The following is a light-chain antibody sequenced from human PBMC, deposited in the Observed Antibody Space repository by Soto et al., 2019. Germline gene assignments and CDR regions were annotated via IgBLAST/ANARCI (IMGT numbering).Light chain of an antibody. CDR3: QQLNSYPLT. J-gene: IGKJ1*01. V-gene: IGKV1-9*01. Sequence: DIQMTQSPSSLSASVGDRVTITCRASQGISSYLAWYQQKPGKAPKLLIYAASTLQSGVPSRFSGSGSGTDFTLTISSLQSEDFATYYCQQLNSYPLTFGQGTKVDIK. CDR1: QGISSY. CDR2: AAS.